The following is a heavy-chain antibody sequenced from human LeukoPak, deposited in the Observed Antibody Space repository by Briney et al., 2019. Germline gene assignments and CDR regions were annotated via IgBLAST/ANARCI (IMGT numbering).Heavy chain of an antibody. Sequence: PSETLSLTCTVSGGSISSSSYHWGWIRQPPGKGLEWIGSIYYSGSTYYNPSLKSRVTISVDTSKNQFSLKLSSVTAADTAVYYCAGHPAAFDIWGQGTMVTVSS. V-gene: IGHV4-39*01. CDR2: IYYSGST. J-gene: IGHJ3*02. CDR3: AGHPAAFDI. CDR1: GGSISSSSYH.